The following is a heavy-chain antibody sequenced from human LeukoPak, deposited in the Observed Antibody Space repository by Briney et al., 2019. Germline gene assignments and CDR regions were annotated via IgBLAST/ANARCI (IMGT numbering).Heavy chain of an antibody. CDR1: GFTFSSYE. CDR3: ARDFSDYGDYEPLFDY. V-gene: IGHV3-48*03. D-gene: IGHD4-17*01. Sequence: PGGSLRLSCAASGFTFSSYEMNWVRQAPGKGLEWVSYISSSGSTIYYADSVKGRFTISRDNAKNSLYLQMNSLRAEDTAVYYCARDFSDYGDYEPLFDYWGQGTLVTVSS. CDR2: ISSSGSTI. J-gene: IGHJ4*02.